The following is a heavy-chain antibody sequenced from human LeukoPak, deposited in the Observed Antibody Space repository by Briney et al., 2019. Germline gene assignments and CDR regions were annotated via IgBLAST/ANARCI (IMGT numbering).Heavy chain of an antibody. CDR3: ATQDYYDSDY. Sequence: PGGSLRLSCAASGFTFSSYEMSWVRQAPGKGLEWVSAISNNGGSTHYAESVKGRFTISRDNSKNTLYLQMNSLGAEDTAVYYCATQDYYDSDYWGQGTLVTVSS. CDR2: ISNNGGST. CDR1: GFTFSSYE. J-gene: IGHJ4*02. D-gene: IGHD3-22*01. V-gene: IGHV3-23*01.